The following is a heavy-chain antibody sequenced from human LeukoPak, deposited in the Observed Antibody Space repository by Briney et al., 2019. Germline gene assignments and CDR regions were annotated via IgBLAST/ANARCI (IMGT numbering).Heavy chain of an antibody. J-gene: IGHJ4*02. CDR2: ITGSGDTT. Sequence: PGGSLRLSCAASGFIFRNYAMSWVRQAPGKGLEWVAAITGSGDTTYYADSVKGRFTISRDNSKNTLYVEMNTLRVEGTAIYYCAKWGDYDILTGYYVPDFWGQGTLVTVSS. V-gene: IGHV3-23*01. CDR1: GFIFRNYA. CDR3: AKWGDYDILTGYYVPDF. D-gene: IGHD3-9*01.